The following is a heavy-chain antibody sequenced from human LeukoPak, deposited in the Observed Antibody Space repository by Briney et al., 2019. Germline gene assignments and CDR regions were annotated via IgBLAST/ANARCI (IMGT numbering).Heavy chain of an antibody. D-gene: IGHD2-15*01. J-gene: IGHJ3*02. CDR2: ISSSSSSTI. CDR1: GFTFSSYS. Sequence: GGSLRLSCAASGFTFSSYSMNWVRQAPGKGLEWVSYISSSSSSTIYYADSVKGRFTISRDNAKNSLYLQMNSLRAEDTAVYYCAREKISRRSNAFDIWGQGTMVTVSS. V-gene: IGHV3-48*04. CDR3: AREKISRRSNAFDI.